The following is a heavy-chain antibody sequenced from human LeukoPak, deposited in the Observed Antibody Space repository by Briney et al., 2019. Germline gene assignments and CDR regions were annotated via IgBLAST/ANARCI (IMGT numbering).Heavy chain of an antibody. CDR1: GFTFSDYY. CDR2: ISSSGSTI. D-gene: IGHD4-23*01. Sequence: GGSLRLSCAASGFTFSDYYMSWIRQAPGKGLEWVSYISSSGSTIYYADSVKGRFTISRDNAKNSLYLQMNSLRAEDTAVYYCAPTTVVNGYYFDYWGQGTLVTVSS. J-gene: IGHJ4*02. CDR3: APTTVVNGYYFDY. V-gene: IGHV3-11*04.